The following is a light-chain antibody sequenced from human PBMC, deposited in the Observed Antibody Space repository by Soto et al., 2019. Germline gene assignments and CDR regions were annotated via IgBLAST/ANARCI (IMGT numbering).Light chain of an antibody. CDR3: QQYDNVPLT. J-gene: IGKJ4*01. CDR2: DAS. CDR1: RDISDY. V-gene: IGKV1-33*01. Sequence: DTQMTKSPSSLSASVGDRVTITCQASRDISDYLNWYQQKPGKAPNLLIYDASNLETGVPSRFSGSGSGTHFTFTISSLQPEDTATYYCQQYDNVPLTFGGGTKVEIK.